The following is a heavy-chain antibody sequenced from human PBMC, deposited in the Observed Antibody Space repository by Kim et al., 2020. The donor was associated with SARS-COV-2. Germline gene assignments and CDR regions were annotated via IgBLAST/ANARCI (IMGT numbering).Heavy chain of an antibody. D-gene: IGHD5-18*01. CDR2: ISSSGSTI. V-gene: IGHV3-48*03. CDR1: GFTFSSYE. CDR3: ARGGGYSYGYDAFDI. Sequence: GGSLRLSCAASGFTFSSYEMNWVRQAPGKGLEWVSYISSSGSTIYYADSVKGRFTISRDNAKNSLYLQMNSLRAEDTAVYYCARGGGYSYGYDAFDIWGEGTMVTVSS. J-gene: IGHJ3*02.